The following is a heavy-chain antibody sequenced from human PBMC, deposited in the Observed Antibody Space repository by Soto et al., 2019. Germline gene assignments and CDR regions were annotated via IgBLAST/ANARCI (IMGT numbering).Heavy chain of an antibody. CDR1: GGSISSSNW. CDR3: ARAGRGYCRGYTCYSGLYGAYV. J-gene: IGHJ6*02. V-gene: IGHV4-4*02. CDR2: IYPSGST. Sequence: QVQLQESGPGLVKPSGTLSLTCAVSGGSISSSNWWSWVRQPPGKGLEWIGQIYPSGSTNYNPSLKSRVTMSVDQYRNQFSLKLSSVSGADSTVEYCARAGRGYCRGYTCYSGLYGAYVCCLGSTVTVSS. D-gene: IGHD2-15*01.